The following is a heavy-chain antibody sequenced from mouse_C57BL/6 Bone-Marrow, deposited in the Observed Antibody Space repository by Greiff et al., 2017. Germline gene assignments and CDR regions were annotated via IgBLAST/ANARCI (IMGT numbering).Heavy chain of an antibody. CDR2: IDPSDSYT. D-gene: IGHD2-3*01. CDR1: GYTFTSYW. J-gene: IGHJ3*01. CDR3: ARDDGYDIFAY. Sequence: QVQLQQPGAELVMPGASVKLSCKASGYTFTSYWMHWVKQRPGQGLEWIGEIDPSDSYTNYNQKFKGKSTLTVDKSSSTAYMQLSSLTSEDSAVYYCARDDGYDIFAYWGEGTLVTVSA. V-gene: IGHV1-69*01.